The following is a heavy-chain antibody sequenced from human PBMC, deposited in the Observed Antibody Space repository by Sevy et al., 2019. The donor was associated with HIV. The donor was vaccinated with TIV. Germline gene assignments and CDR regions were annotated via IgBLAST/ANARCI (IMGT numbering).Heavy chain of an antibody. Sequence: SETLSLTCTVSGASINNYYWSWIRQPPGKGLEWIGYMSYSGSTNYTPSLKSRVTLSIDTSKNQFSLKLSSVIAAETAVYYCAREEPEYSYGYDYWGQGTLVTVSS. CDR2: MSYSGST. D-gene: IGHD5-18*01. J-gene: IGHJ4*02. CDR3: AREEPEYSYGYDY. CDR1: GASINNYY. V-gene: IGHV4-59*13.